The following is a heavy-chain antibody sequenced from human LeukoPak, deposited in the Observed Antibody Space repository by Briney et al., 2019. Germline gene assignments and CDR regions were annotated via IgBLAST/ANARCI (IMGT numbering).Heavy chain of an antibody. CDR3: ASDYYDSSGPSGYFDY. J-gene: IGHJ4*02. D-gene: IGHD3-22*01. Sequence: GASVKVSCKTSGYTFTGYYMHWVRQAPGQGLEWMGWINPNSGGTNYAQKFQGRVTMTRDTSISTAYMELSRLRSDDTAVYYCASDYYDSSGPSGYFDYWGQGTLVTVSS. V-gene: IGHV1-2*02. CDR2: INPNSGGT. CDR1: GYTFTGYY.